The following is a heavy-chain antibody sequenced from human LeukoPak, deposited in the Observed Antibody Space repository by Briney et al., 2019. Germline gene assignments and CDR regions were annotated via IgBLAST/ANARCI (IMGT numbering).Heavy chain of an antibody. CDR1: GGSFSGYY. CDR2: INHSGST. CDR3: ARARRTVPTRDFDY. V-gene: IGHV4-34*01. D-gene: IGHD4-17*01. Sequence: PSETLSLTSAVYGGSFSGYYWSWIRQPPGKGLEWIGEINHSGSTNYNPSLKSRVTISVDTSKNQFSLKLSSVTAADTAVYYCARARRTVPTRDFDYWGQGTLVTVSS. J-gene: IGHJ4*02.